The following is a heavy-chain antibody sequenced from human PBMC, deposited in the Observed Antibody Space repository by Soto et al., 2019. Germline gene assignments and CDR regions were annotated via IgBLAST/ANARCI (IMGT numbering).Heavy chain of an antibody. D-gene: IGHD5-12*01. CDR3: ARHTRGYSGYDYYYYMDV. V-gene: IGHV4-39*01. J-gene: IGHJ6*03. CDR1: GGSISSSSYY. Sequence: SETLSLTCTVSGGSISSSSYYWGWIRQPPGKGLEWIGSIYYSGSTYYNPSLKSRVTISVDTSKNQFSLKLSPVTAADTAVYYCARHTRGYSGYDYYYYMDVWGKGTTVTVSS. CDR2: IYYSGST.